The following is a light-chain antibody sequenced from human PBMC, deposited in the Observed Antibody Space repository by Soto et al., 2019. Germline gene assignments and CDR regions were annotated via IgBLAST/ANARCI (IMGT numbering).Light chain of an antibody. Sequence: EIVLTQSPGTLSLSPGARATLSCRASQSVSSSYLAGYQQKPGQAPRLLIYGASSRATGIPDRFSGSGSGTDFTLTISRLEPEDVAVYYCQQYGSSPYTFGRGTKLEIK. V-gene: IGKV3-20*01. CDR3: QQYGSSPYT. CDR1: QSVSSSY. J-gene: IGKJ2*01. CDR2: GAS.